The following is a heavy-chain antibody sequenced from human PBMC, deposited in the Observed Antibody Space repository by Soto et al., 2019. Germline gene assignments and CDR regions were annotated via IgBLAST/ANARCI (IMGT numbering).Heavy chain of an antibody. CDR2: IYYSGST. CDR3: ARPSTAGDGPMTRMDV. V-gene: IGHV4-39*01. CDR1: GGSISSSSYY. Sequence: SETLSLTCTVSGGSISSSSYYWGWIRQPPGKGLEWIGSIYYSGSTYYNPSLKSRVTISVDTSKNQFSLKLSSVTAADTAVYYCARPSTAGDGPMTRMDVWGKGTTVTVSS. J-gene: IGHJ6*04. D-gene: IGHD6-13*01.